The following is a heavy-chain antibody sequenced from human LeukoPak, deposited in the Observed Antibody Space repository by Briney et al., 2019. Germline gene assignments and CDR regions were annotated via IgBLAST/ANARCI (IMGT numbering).Heavy chain of an antibody. CDR2: ISYDGSNK. CDR1: GFTFSSYA. J-gene: IGHJ4*02. Sequence: GRSLRLSCAASGFTFSSYAMHWVRQAPGKGLEWVAVISYDGSNKYYADSVKGRFTISRDNSKNTLYLQMNSLRAEDTAVYYCARDDYYGSGTIDYWGQGTLVTVSS. D-gene: IGHD3-10*01. CDR3: ARDDYYGSGTIDY. V-gene: IGHV3-30-3*01.